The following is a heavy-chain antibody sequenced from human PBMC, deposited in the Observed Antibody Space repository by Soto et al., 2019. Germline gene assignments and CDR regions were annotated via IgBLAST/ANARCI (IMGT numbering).Heavy chain of an antibody. D-gene: IGHD2-2*01. CDR3: AATSTMSSYYYGMDV. Sequence: SVKVSCKASGFTFTSSAVQWVRQARGQRLEWIGWIVVGSGNTNYAQKFQERVTITRDMSTSTAYMELSSLRSEDTAVYYCAATSTMSSYYYGMDVWGQGTTVTVSS. CDR1: GFTFTSSA. CDR2: IVVGSGNT. V-gene: IGHV1-58*01. J-gene: IGHJ6*02.